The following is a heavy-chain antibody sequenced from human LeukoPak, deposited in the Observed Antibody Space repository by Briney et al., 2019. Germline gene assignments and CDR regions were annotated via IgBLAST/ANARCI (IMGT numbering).Heavy chain of an antibody. V-gene: IGHV4-34*01. D-gene: IGHD7-27*01. Sequence: SETLSLTCTVYGGSFSGYYWSWIRQPPGKGLEWIGEINHSGSTNYNPSLKSRVTISVDTSKIQFSLKLSSVTAADTAVYYCARALGTSFDYWGQGTLVTVSS. CDR3: ARALGTSFDY. J-gene: IGHJ4*02. CDR1: GGSFSGYY. CDR2: INHSGST.